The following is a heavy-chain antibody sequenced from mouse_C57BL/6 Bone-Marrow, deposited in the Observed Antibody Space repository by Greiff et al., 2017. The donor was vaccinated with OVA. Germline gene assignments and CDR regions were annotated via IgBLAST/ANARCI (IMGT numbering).Heavy chain of an antibody. CDR1: GYTFTSYW. CDR2: INPSNGGT. J-gene: IGHJ2*01. CDR3: ARMRQLRLPYFDY. V-gene: IGHV1-53*01. D-gene: IGHD3-2*02. Sequence: QVQLQQSGTEPVQPGASVKLSCKASGYTFTSYWMHWVKQRPGPGLEWIGNINPSNGGTNYNEKFKRKATLTVDKSSSLAHNQISRRTSEDSAVYYCARMRQLRLPYFDYWGQGTTLTVSS.